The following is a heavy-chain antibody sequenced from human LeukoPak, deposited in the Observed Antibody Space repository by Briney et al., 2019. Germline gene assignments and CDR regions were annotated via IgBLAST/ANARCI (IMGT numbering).Heavy chain of an antibody. D-gene: IGHD1-26*01. CDR2: ISPYSGGT. CDR1: GYTFTGHG. CDR3: ARGSYYGECDY. Sequence: GASVKVSCKASGYTFTGHGIHWVRQAPGQGLEWMGWISPYSGGTKYAKKFQGRVTMTRDTSISTAYMELSRLGSEDTAVYYCARGSYYGECDYWGQGPLVTVSS. J-gene: IGHJ4*02. V-gene: IGHV1-2*02.